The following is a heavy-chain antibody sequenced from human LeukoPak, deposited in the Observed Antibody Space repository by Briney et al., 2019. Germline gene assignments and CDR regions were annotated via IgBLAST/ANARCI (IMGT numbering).Heavy chain of an antibody. CDR1: GFTFSSYA. CDR2: ISYDGSNK. CDR3: ARDLWFGYQ. Sequence: GRSLRLSCAASGFTFSSYAMHWVRQAPGKGLEWVAVISYDGSNKYYADSVKGRFTISRDNSKNTLYLQMNSLRAEDTAVYYCARDLWFGYQGGQGTLVTVSS. D-gene: IGHD3-10*01. J-gene: IGHJ4*02. V-gene: IGHV3-30-3*01.